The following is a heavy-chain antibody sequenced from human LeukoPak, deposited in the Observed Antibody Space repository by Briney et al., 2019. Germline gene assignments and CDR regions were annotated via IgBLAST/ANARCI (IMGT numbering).Heavy chain of an antibody. CDR3: ARGTTIAVAGRGRFDP. D-gene: IGHD6-19*01. V-gene: IGHV1-18*01. CDR1: GYTFTSYG. CDR2: ISAYNGNT. J-gene: IGHJ5*02. Sequence: GASVKVSCKASGYTFTSYGISWVRRAPGQGLEWMGWISAYNGNTNYAQKLQGRVTMTTDTSTSTAYMELRSLRSDDTAVYYCARGTTIAVAGRGRFDPWGQGTLVTVSS.